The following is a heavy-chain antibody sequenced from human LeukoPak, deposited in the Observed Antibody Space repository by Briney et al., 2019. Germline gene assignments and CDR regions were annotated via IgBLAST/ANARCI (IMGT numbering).Heavy chain of an antibody. CDR2: VYYSGFT. J-gene: IGHJ3*02. Sequence: SETLSLTCTVSGDSISSFYWSWIRQPPGKGLEWIGYVYYSGFTNYNPSLKSRVTISVDTSKNQFSLKLRSVTAADTAVYYCARGKGYSPKKAADAFDIWGQGTMVTVSS. D-gene: IGHD5-18*01. CDR3: ARGKGYSPKKAADAFDI. V-gene: IGHV4-59*01. CDR1: GDSISSFY.